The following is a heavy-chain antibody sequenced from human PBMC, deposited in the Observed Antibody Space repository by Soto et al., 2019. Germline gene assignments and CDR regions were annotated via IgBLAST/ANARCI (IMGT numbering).Heavy chain of an antibody. CDR3: ARIPCFEGDYYYGMDV. V-gene: IGHV2-70*11. CDR1: GFSLSTSGMC. Sequence: SGPTLVNPTQTLTLTCTFSGFSLSTSGMCVSWIRQPPGKALEWLARIDWDDDKYYSTSLKTRLTISKDTSKNQVVLTMTNMDPVDTATYYCARIPCFEGDYYYGMDVWGQGTTVTVSS. CDR2: IDWDDDK. D-gene: IGHD2-15*01. J-gene: IGHJ6*02.